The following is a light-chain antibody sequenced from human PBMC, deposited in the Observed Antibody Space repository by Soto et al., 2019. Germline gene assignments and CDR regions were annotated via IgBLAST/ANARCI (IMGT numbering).Light chain of an antibody. CDR2: AAS. CDR1: QGISSY. CDR3: QKYDSAASLT. V-gene: IGKV1-27*01. J-gene: IGKJ4*01. Sequence: DIQMTQSPSSLSASVGDRVTVTCRASQGISSYLAWYQQKPGKVPKLLIYAASTLQPGVPSRFSGSGSGTECTLTISRLQPEDVATYYCQKYDSAASLTFGGGTKVEIK.